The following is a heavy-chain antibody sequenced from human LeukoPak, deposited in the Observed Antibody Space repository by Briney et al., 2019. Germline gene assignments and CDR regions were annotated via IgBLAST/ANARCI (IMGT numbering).Heavy chain of an antibody. J-gene: IGHJ4*02. V-gene: IGHV6-1*01. CDR3: ARVGGYGDYGFDY. CDR2: TYYRSKWYV. D-gene: IGHD4-17*01. CDR1: GDSVSSDSAA. Sequence: SQTLSLTCAISGDSVSSDSAAWNWIRQSPSRGLEWLGRTYYRSKWYVDYGVSARGRININPDTSKNHFSLQLNSVTPEDTAVYYCARVGGYGDYGFDYWGQGALVTVSS.